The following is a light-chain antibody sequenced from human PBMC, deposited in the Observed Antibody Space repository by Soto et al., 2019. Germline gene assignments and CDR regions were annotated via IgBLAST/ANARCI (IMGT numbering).Light chain of an antibody. J-gene: IGKJ5*01. CDR2: GAV. V-gene: IGKV3-20*01. Sequence: IVLTQSPGTLSLSPGERATLSCRASQSVSSSYLAWYQQKPGQAPRLLIYGAVSRATGIPDRFSGSGSGTDFTLTISRLEPEDFAVYYCQQYGSSPLVTFGQGTRLEIK. CDR3: QQYGSSPLVT. CDR1: QSVSSSY.